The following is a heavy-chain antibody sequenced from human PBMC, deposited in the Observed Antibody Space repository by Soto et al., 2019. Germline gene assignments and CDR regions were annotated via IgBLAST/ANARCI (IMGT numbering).Heavy chain of an antibody. V-gene: IGHV3-7*01. Sequence: GGSLRLSCAASGFTFSSYWMSWVRQAPGKGLEWVANIKQDGSEKYYVDSVKGRFTISRDNAKNSLYLQMNSLRAEDTAVYYCARVGLEGYDFWSGYYGYYYMDVWGKGTTVTVSS. CDR1: GFTFSSYW. CDR2: IKQDGSEK. J-gene: IGHJ6*03. CDR3: ARVGLEGYDFWSGYYGYYYMDV. D-gene: IGHD3-3*01.